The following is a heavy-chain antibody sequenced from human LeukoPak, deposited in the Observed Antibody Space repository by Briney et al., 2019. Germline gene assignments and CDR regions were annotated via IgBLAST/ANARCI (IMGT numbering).Heavy chain of an antibody. Sequence: SGGSLRLSCAASGFTFSSYAMSWVRQAPGKGLEWVSAISGSGGSAYYADSVKGRFTISRDNSKNTLYLQMNSLRAEDTAVYYCANGHCSGGSCYYFDYWGQGTLVTVSS. V-gene: IGHV3-23*01. CDR3: ANGHCSGGSCYYFDY. CDR1: GFTFSSYA. CDR2: ISGSGGSA. J-gene: IGHJ4*02. D-gene: IGHD2-15*01.